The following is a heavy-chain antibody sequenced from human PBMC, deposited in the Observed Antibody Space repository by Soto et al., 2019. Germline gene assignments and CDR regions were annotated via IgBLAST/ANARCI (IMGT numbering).Heavy chain of an antibody. D-gene: IGHD3-10*01. V-gene: IGHV3-23*01. Sequence: EVQLLESGGGLVQPGGSLRLSCAASGFTFSNYAMTWVRQAPGKGLEWVSTINYSGGSTYYADSVKGRFTVSRDNSQNTLYLQMNSLRAEDTAVYYCAKKFSYGSGTYLYYFDYWGQGTLVTVSS. CDR3: AKKFSYGSGTYLYYFDY. CDR2: INYSGGST. CDR1: GFTFSNYA. J-gene: IGHJ4*02.